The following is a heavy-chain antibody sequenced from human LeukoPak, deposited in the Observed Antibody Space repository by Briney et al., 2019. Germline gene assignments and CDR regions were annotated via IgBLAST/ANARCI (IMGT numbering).Heavy chain of an antibody. CDR3: ARSGSGWDFDY. V-gene: IGHV5-51*01. J-gene: IGHJ4*02. D-gene: IGHD6-19*01. Sequence: GESLKISCRGSGYSFTSYWIGWVRQLPGKGLEWVGITYPGDSDTRYSPSFQGQVTISGDKSISTAYLQWSSLKASDTAMYYCARSGSGWDFDYWGKGTLVTVSS. CDR1: GYSFTSYW. CDR2: TYPGDSDT.